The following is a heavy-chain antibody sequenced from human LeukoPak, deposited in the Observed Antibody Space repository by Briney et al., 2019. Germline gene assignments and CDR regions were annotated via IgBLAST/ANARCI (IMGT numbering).Heavy chain of an antibody. CDR3: AKVSRYCSGGSCWYDAFDI. CDR2: ISGSGGST. CDR1: GFTFSRYA. Sequence: QPGGSLRLSCAASGFTFSRYAMSWVRQAPGKGLEWVSAISGSGGSTYYADSVKGRFTISRDNYKNTLYLQMNSLRAEDTAVYYCAKVSRYCSGGSCWYDAFDIWGQGTMVTVSS. D-gene: IGHD2-15*01. V-gene: IGHV3-23*01. J-gene: IGHJ3*02.